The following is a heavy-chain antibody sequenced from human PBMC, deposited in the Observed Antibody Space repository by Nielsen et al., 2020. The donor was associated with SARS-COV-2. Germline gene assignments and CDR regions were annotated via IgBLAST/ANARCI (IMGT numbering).Heavy chain of an antibody. V-gene: IGHV3-30*18. J-gene: IGHJ6*03. CDR1: GFTFSSYG. D-gene: IGHD1-20*01. Sequence: GGSLRLSCAASGFTFSSYGMHWVRQAPGKGLEWVAVISYDGSNKYYAGSVKGRFTISRDNSKNTLYLQMNSLRAEDTAVYYCAKDGTITTPFYYYMDVWGKGTTVTVSS. CDR2: ISYDGSNK. CDR3: AKDGTITTPFYYYMDV.